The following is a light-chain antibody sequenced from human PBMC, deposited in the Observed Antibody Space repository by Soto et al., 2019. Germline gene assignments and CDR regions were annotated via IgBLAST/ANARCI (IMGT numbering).Light chain of an antibody. Sequence: EIVLTQSPGTLSLTPGERATLSCRASQGISSSFLAWYQQKPGQAPRLLIYGASSRVAGTPDRFSGSGSGADFTLSISRLEPEEFAVYCCQHYGSSPPITFGLGTRLEIK. CDR3: QHYGSSPPIT. CDR2: GAS. J-gene: IGKJ5*01. CDR1: QGISSSF. V-gene: IGKV3-20*01.